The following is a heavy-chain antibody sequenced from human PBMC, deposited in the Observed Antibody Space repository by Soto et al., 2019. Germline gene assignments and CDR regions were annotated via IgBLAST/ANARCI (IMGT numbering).Heavy chain of an antibody. J-gene: IGHJ4*02. CDR3: AKVPITPGWYFDY. V-gene: IGHV3-23*01. CDR1: GFTFSTYP. CDR2: ISGSGGTA. D-gene: IGHD1-20*01. Sequence: EVQVSESGGGLVQPGGSLRLSCVASGFTFSTYPMTWVRQVPGKGLEWVSGISGSGGTAYYSDSVKGRFTISRDNSRNMLYLQMDTLRAEDTAVYYCAKVPITPGWYFDYWGQGTLVTVSS.